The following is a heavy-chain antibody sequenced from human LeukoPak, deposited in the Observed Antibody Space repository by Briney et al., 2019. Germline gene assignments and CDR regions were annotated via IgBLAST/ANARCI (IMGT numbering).Heavy chain of an antibody. J-gene: IGHJ4*02. D-gene: IGHD6-19*01. CDR1: GGSISSYY. CDR3: ARHGSGWSFDY. CDR2: IYDSGST. V-gene: IGHV4-59*01. Sequence: SETLSLTCTVSGGSISSYYWGWIRQSPGKRLEWIGYIYDSGSTNYNPSLKSRVTMSVDTSKNQFSLKLNSATAADTAVYYCARHGSGWSFDYWRRETGVSVP.